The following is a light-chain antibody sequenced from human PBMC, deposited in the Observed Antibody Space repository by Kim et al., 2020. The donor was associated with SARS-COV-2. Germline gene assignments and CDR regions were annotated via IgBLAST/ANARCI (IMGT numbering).Light chain of an antibody. CDR3: QQYSSSPALT. CDR2: GAS. Sequence: EIVLTQSPGTLSLSPGERATLSCRASQSISSSYLAWYQQRPGQAPSLLIYGASSRATGIPDRFSGGGSGTDFTLTISRLEPEDFAVYYCQQYSSSPALTFGGGTKLEI. CDR1: QSISSSY. J-gene: IGKJ4*01. V-gene: IGKV3-20*01.